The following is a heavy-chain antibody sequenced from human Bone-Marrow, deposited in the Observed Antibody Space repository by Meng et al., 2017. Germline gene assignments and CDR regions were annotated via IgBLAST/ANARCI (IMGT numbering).Heavy chain of an antibody. V-gene: IGHV1-2*02. CDR3: ASPGGEVGATTGYYYGMDV. CDR2: INPNSGGT. Sequence: ASVKVSCKASGYTFIGYYMHWVRQAPGQGLEWMGWINPNSGGTNYAQKFQGRVTMTRDTCISTAYMELSRLRYDDPAVYYCASPGGEVGATTGYYYGMDVWGQGTTVTVSS. D-gene: IGHD1-26*01. CDR1: GYTFIGYY. J-gene: IGHJ6*02.